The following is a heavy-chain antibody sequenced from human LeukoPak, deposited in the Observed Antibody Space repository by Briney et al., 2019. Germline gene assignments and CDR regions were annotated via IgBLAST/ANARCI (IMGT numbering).Heavy chain of an antibody. V-gene: IGHV3-7*01. CDR1: GFTFSSYW. CDR2: IKQDGSEK. J-gene: IGHJ3*02. CDR3: ARDFSLAFYYYGSGSYAFDI. D-gene: IGHD3-10*01. Sequence: GGSLRLSCAASGFTFSSYWMSWVRQAPGKGLEWVANIKQDGSEKYYVDSVKGRFTISRDSAKNSLYLQMNSLRAEDTAVYYCARDFSLAFYYYGSGSYAFDIWGQGTMVTVSS.